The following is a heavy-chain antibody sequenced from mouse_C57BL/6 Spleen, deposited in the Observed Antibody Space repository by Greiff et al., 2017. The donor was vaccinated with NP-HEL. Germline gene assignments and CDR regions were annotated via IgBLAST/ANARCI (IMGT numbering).Heavy chain of an antibody. J-gene: IGHJ2*01. V-gene: IGHV1-50*01. CDR1: GYTFTSYW. Sequence: QVQLQQPGAELVKPGASVKLSCKASGYTFTSYWMQWVKQRPGQGLEWIGEIDPSDSYTNYNQKFKGKATLTVDTSSSTAYMQLSSLTSEDSAVYYCARSGGYYTSYFDYWGQGTTLTVSS. D-gene: IGHD2-3*01. CDR3: ARSGGYYTSYFDY. CDR2: IDPSDSYT.